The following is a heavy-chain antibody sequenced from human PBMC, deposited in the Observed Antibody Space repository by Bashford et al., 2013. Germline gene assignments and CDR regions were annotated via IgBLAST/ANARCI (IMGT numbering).Heavy chain of an antibody. Sequence: VRQAPGRGLEWVAHIWYDGSNEYYADSVKGRFTISRDNSKNTVHLQINSLRVDDTAVYYCAGGIGVVIDLWGQGTLVTVSS. J-gene: IGHJ5*02. CDR2: IWYDGSNE. CDR3: AGGIGVVIDL. D-gene: IGHD2-21*01. V-gene: IGHV3-33*01.